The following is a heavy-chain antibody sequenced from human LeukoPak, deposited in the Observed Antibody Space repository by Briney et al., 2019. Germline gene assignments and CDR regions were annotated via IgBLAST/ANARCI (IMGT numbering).Heavy chain of an antibody. J-gene: IGHJ4*02. Sequence: PGGSLRLSCAASGFTFSSYSMNWVRQAPGKGLDWVSGISGSGGSTNYADSVKGRFTISRDNSKNTLYLQMNSLRAEDTAVYYCAKDLYGDYVVDYWGQGTLVTVSS. D-gene: IGHD4-17*01. CDR3: AKDLYGDYVVDY. CDR1: GFTFSSYS. CDR2: ISGSGGST. V-gene: IGHV3-23*01.